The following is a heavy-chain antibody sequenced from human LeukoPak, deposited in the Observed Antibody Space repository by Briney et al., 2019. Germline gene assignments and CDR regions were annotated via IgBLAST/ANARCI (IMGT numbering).Heavy chain of an antibody. CDR1: GFTFSSYS. CDR2: ISSSSSYI. Sequence: PGGSLRLSCAASGFTFSSYSMNWVRQAPGKGLEWVSSISSSSSYIYYADSVKGRFTISRDNAKNSLYLQMNSPRAEDTAVYYCARDSRYGSGSYQPPGYWGQGTLVTVSS. CDR3: ARDSRYGSGSYQPPGY. J-gene: IGHJ4*02. D-gene: IGHD3-10*01. V-gene: IGHV3-21*01.